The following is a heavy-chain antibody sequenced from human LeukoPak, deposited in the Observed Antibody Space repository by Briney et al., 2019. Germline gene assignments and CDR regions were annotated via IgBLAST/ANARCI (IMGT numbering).Heavy chain of an antibody. CDR2: ISYDGSNK. CDR1: GFTFSSYG. J-gene: IGHJ6*02. V-gene: IGHV3-30*18. D-gene: IGHD3-10*01. CDR3: AKDNYYGSGSSPYYYYYGMDV. Sequence: GGSLRLSCAASGFTFSSYGMHWVRQAPGKGLEWVAVISYDGSNKYYADSVKGRFTISRDNSKNTLYLQMNSLRAEDTAVYYCAKDNYYGSGSSPYYYYYGMDVWGQGTTVTVSS.